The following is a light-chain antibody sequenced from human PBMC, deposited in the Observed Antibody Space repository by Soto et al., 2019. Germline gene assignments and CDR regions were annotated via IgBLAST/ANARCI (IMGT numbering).Light chain of an antibody. CDR2: DVT. CDR3: SSYRSSSTFVV. Sequence: QSALTQPASVSGSHGQSITISCTGTSSDVGGYNYVSWYQQHPGKAPKLMIYDVTNRPSGVSNRFSGSKSGNTASLTISGLQAEDEADYYCSSYRSSSTFVVFGGGTKLTVL. CDR1: SSDVGGYNY. V-gene: IGLV2-14*01. J-gene: IGLJ2*01.